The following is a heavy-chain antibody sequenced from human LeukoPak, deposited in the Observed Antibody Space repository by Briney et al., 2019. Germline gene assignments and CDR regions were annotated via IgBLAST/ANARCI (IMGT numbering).Heavy chain of an antibody. D-gene: IGHD6-13*01. CDR1: GFSFSSYG. J-gene: IGHJ4*02. Sequence: GGSLRLSCAGSGFSFSSYGMHWVRQAPGKGLEWMAFIRSDGSNKYYADSVKGRFTISRDNSKNTLYLQMNSLKIEDTAVYYCSRDRGIGYPSSWRGGLYNFDYWGQGTLVTVSS. V-gene: IGHV3-30*02. CDR3: SRDRGIGYPSSWRGGLYNFDY. CDR2: IRSDGSNK.